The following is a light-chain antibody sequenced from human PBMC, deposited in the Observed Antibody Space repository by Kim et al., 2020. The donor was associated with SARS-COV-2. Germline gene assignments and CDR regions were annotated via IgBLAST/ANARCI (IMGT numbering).Light chain of an antibody. CDR2: RND. J-gene: IGLJ2*01. Sequence: VSPGQTATSTCSGDDLRYKFASWYQQKAGQSPVLVIYRNDKRPSGIPERFSGSSSGNTVSLTISGTQALDEADYYCQAWDNSIGVFGGGTKVTVL. V-gene: IGLV3-1*01. CDR3: QAWDNSIGV. CDR1: DLRYKF.